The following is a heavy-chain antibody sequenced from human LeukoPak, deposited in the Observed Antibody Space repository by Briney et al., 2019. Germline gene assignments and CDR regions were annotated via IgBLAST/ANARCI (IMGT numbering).Heavy chain of an antibody. V-gene: IGHV3-30-3*01. Sequence: GGSLRHSCAASGFTFSSFALHWVCQAAGKGLEWVAVVSNDGSNKYYADSVKGRFTISRDNSKNTLYLQMNSLRAEDTAVYYCARVVPDYYDSIGYYFDYWGERCLVSVSS. J-gene: IGHJ4*02. CDR3: ARVVPDYYDSIGYYFDY. CDR1: GFTFSSFA. CDR2: VSNDGSNK. D-gene: IGHD3-22*01.